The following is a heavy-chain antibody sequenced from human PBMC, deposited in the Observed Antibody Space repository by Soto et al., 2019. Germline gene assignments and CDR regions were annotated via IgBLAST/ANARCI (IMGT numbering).Heavy chain of an antibody. V-gene: IGHV1-69*06. CDR2: IIPIFGTA. CDR1: GGTFSSYA. J-gene: IGHJ3*02. D-gene: IGHD4-4*01. CDR3: ARDRYPNYPPDAFDI. Sequence: SVKVSCKASGGTFSSYAISWVRQAPGQGLEWMGGIIPIFGTANYAQKFQGRVTITADKSTSTAYMELNSLRAEDTAIYYCARDRYPNYPPDAFDIWGQGTLVTVSS.